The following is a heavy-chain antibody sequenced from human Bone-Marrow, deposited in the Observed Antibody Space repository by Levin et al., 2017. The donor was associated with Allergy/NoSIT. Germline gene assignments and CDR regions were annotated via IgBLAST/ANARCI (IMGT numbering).Heavy chain of an antibody. D-gene: IGHD2-15*01. V-gene: IGHV4-30-4*02. J-gene: IGHJ4*02. CDR3: ARDSENSKWSYFDY. Sequence: NPSETLSLTCTVSGGSISSGEYYWSWIRQRPGKALEWIGYIFYTGTTQSNPSLTSRVTISVDTSKNQFSMTLTSVTAADTAVYYCARDSENSKWSYFDYWGLGTLVTVSS. CDR1: GGSISSGEYY. CDR2: IFYTGTT.